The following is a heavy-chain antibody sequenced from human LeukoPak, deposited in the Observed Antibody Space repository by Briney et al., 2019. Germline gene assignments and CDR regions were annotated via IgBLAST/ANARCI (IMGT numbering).Heavy chain of an antibody. Sequence: KPSETLSLTCTVSGGSISSYYWSWIRQPPGKGLEWIGYIYYSGSTNYNPSLKGRVTMSVDTSKNQFSLKLSSVTAADTAVYYCARVDGRYYYGSGSYSLALDAFDIWGRGTMVTVSS. J-gene: IGHJ3*02. CDR2: IYYSGST. D-gene: IGHD3-10*01. CDR3: ARVDGRYYYGSGSYSLALDAFDI. CDR1: GGSISSYY. V-gene: IGHV4-59*01.